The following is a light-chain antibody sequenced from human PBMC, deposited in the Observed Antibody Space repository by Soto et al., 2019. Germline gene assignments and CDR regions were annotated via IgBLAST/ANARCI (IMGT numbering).Light chain of an antibody. Sequence: QSALTQPASVPGPPGQSITISCTGTSSDVGAYNYVSWYQQHPGKAPKLMIYEVSNRPSGVSNRFSGSKSGNTASLTISGLQAEDEADYYCSSYISSSTLVFGTGTKVTV. CDR3: SSYISSSTLV. V-gene: IGLV2-14*01. J-gene: IGLJ1*01. CDR2: EVS. CDR1: SSDVGAYNY.